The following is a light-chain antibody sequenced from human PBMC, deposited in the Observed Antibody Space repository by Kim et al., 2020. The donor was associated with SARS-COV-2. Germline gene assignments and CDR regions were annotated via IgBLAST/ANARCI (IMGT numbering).Light chain of an antibody. Sequence: AIRITQSPSSLSASTGDRVTITCRASQDISGYLAWYQQKPGKAPNLLIYAASTLQSGVPSRFSGSGSGTDFTLTINCLQSEDFATYYCQQYYSYPRTFGQGTKVDIK. CDR1: QDISGY. CDR3: QQYYSYPRT. CDR2: AAS. V-gene: IGKV1-8*01. J-gene: IGKJ1*01.